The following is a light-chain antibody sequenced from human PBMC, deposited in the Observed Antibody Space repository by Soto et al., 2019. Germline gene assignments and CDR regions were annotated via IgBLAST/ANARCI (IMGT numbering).Light chain of an antibody. J-gene: IGKJ4*01. CDR2: GAS. V-gene: IGKV3-20*01. CDR3: HQYGGSPKT. CDR1: QSVSNY. Sequence: EIVLTQSPGTLSLSPGERATLSCRASQSVSNYLAWYQRKPGQAPRLLIYGASSRATGIPDRFSGSGSGTDFTLPISKLEPEVFAVYYCHQYGGSPKTFGKGTKGDIK.